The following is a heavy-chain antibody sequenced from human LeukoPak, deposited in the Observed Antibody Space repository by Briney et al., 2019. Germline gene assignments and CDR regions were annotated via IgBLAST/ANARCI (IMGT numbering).Heavy chain of an antibody. CDR2: IYYSGST. CDR1: GGSISSGGYY. D-gene: IGHD5-12*01. J-gene: IGHJ4*02. Sequence: SQTLSLTCTVSGGSISSGGYYWSWIRQHPGKGLEWIGYIYYSGSTYYNPSLKSRVTISVDTSKNQFSLKLSSVTAADTAAYYCARAVAGYSGYESYYFDYWGQGTLVTVSS. CDR3: ARAVAGYSGYESYYFDY. V-gene: IGHV4-31*03.